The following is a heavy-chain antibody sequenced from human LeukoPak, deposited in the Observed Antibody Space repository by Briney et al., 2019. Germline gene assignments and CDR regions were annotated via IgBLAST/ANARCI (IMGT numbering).Heavy chain of an antibody. J-gene: IGHJ4*02. CDR1: GGSHNSHH. V-gene: IGHV4-59*11. CDR2: IYYSGSA. CDR3: AGVAYCGGDCYIDYYFDY. D-gene: IGHD2-21*02. Sequence: PADTLSLTCTLCGGSHNSHHWRWIGEPTVEGRECIVYIYYSGSANYNPSLKSRVTISVDTSKNQFSLQLSSVTAADTALYYCAGVAYCGGDCYIDYYFDYWGQGTLVTVSS.